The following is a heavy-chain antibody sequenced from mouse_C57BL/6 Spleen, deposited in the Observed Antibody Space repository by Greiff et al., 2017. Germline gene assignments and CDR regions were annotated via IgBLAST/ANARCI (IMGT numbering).Heavy chain of an antibody. CDR3: AKKDYSNFYYAMDY. D-gene: IGHD2-5*01. V-gene: IGHV2-3*01. CDR2: LWGDGST. Sequence: VQLQQSGPGLVAPSQSLSITCTVSGFSLTSSGVSWVRQPPGKGLEWLGVLWGDGSTNYHSALISRLSISKDNSKSQVFLKLNSLQTDDTATYYCAKKDYSNFYYAMDYWGQGTSVTVSS. CDR1: GFSLTSSG. J-gene: IGHJ4*01.